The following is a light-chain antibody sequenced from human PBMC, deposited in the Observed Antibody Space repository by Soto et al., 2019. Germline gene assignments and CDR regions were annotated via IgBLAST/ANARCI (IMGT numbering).Light chain of an antibody. V-gene: IGKV3-15*01. CDR3: QQYNNWPPT. Sequence: IVMTQSPATLSVSPGERATLSCRASQSVDSNLAWYQQKPGQPPRLLISGASTRATGIPANFTGSGSGTDVTPSISSLLSEDVAAYYCQQYNNWPPTFGLGTKVEIK. CDR1: QSVDSN. CDR2: GAS. J-gene: IGKJ1*01.